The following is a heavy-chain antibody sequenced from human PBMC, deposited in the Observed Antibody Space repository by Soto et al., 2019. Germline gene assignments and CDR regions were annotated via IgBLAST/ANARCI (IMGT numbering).Heavy chain of an antibody. J-gene: IGHJ4*02. CDR3: AREHYDSSGYYRIDS. D-gene: IGHD3-22*01. CDR2: IGYDGSLE. Sequence: QVQLVESGGGVAQPGRSLRVSCAASGFTFSGYAMHWVRQAPGKGLEWVAIIGYDGSLESYAESVKGRFTISRDNSNNTLFLLMNNLRPEDTAVYYCAREHYDSSGYYRIDSWGQGTLATVSS. CDR1: GFTFSGYA. V-gene: IGHV3-30-3*01.